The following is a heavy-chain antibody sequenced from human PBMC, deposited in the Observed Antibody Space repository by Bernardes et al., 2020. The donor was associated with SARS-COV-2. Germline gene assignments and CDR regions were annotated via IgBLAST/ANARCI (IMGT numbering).Heavy chain of an antibody. CDR1: GDSVSSNIVT. D-gene: IGHD3-3*01. Sequence: SQTLSLTGAISGDSVSSNIVTWNWIRQSPSRGLEWLGRTFYRSEWYTNYAVSVKSRIAINSDTSKNQFSLKLSSVTAADTAVYYCARRGPFWSGYYTPWGQGTLVTVSS. J-gene: IGHJ5*02. V-gene: IGHV6-1*01. CDR3: ARRGPFWSGYYTP. CDR2: TFYRSEWYT.